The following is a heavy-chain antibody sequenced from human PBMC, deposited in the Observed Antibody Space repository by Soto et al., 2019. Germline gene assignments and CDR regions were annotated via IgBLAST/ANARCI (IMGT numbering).Heavy chain of an antibody. Sequence: VQLVESGGGLVKPGGSLRLSCAASGFTFSSYDIHWVRQAPGKGLELVAVISYDGSNKYYPDSVKGRFTISRDNSKNTLYLQMNSLRAEDTAVYYCAKGFPDYSNYVYFDYWGQGTLVTVSS. CDR3: AKGFPDYSNYVYFDY. CDR2: ISYDGSNK. CDR1: GFTFSSYD. J-gene: IGHJ4*02. V-gene: IGHV3-30*18. D-gene: IGHD4-4*01.